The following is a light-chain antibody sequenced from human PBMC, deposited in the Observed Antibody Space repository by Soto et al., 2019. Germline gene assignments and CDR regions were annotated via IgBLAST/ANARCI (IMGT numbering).Light chain of an antibody. CDR3: QQSYSTPPT. CDR2: AAS. Sequence: DIQMTQSPSSLSSSVGYIVTITCRSSQSISNFLNWYQQKPGKAPKLLIYAASSFQSGVPSRFTGSGSGTDFTLTISSLQPEHFETYYCQQSYSTPPTFGQGTKVDIK. CDR1: QSISNF. V-gene: IGKV1-39*01. J-gene: IGKJ1*01.